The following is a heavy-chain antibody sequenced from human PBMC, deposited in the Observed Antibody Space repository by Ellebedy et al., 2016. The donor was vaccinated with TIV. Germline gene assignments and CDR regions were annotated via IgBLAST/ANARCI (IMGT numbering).Heavy chain of an antibody. Sequence: GESLKIYCAASGFTFSSAWMSWVRQAPGKGLEWDGRMRSKNDGGTTEYAAPVKGRFTVSRDDSKTTLFLQMSSLQTEDTAVYYCVADTPKPLAQIDLWGQGTLVTVSS. V-gene: IGHV3-15*01. D-gene: IGHD5-12*01. CDR3: VADTPKPLAQIDL. CDR1: GFTFSSAW. CDR2: MRSKNDGGTT. J-gene: IGHJ5*02.